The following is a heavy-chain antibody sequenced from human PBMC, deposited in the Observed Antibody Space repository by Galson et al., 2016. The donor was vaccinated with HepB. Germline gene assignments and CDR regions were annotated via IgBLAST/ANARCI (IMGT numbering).Heavy chain of an antibody. CDR2: ISSRSSNI. Sequence: SLRLSCAASAFTFSAYTMTWVRQAPGKGLEWVSSISSRSSNIYYADSVKGRVTISRDNAKNSLYLQMNSLRVEDTAVYYCARCWGTGSSGSCSSQRTLDSGGQGTLGTVSS. V-gene: IGHV3-21*01. CDR1: AFTFSAYT. CDR3: ARCWGTGSSGSCSSQRTLDS. D-gene: IGHD2-15*01. J-gene: IGHJ5*01.